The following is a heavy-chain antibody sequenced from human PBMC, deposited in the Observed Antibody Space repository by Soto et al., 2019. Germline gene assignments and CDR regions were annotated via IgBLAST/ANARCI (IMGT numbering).Heavy chain of an antibody. J-gene: IGHJ5*02. D-gene: IGHD3-10*01. Sequence: QITLKESGPTLVRPTQTLTLTCTFSGFSLSTTGVGVGWIRQPPGKALEWLALIYWDDDKRYSPSLKSRLTITKDPSKKYVILTMTTMDPVDTATYCGAPRLRDYGLGRERATYFDPWGQGTLVTVSS. CDR2: IYWDDDK. V-gene: IGHV2-5*02. CDR1: GFSLSTTGVG. CDR3: APRLRDYGLGRERATYFDP.